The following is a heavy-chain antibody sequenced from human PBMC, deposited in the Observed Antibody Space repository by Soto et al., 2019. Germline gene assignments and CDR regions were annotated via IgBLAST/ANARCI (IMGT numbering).Heavy chain of an antibody. CDR1: GGSVSSYY. CDR2: IYYSGST. D-gene: IGHD3-22*01. Sequence: SETLSLTCTVSGGSVSSYYWSWIRQPPGKGLEWIGYIYYSGSTYYNPSLKSRVTISVDTSKNQFSLKLSSVTAADTAVYYCASKDYYDSSGSLPFWGQGTTVTVSS. CDR3: ASKDYYDSSGSLPF. J-gene: IGHJ6*02. V-gene: IGHV4-59*06.